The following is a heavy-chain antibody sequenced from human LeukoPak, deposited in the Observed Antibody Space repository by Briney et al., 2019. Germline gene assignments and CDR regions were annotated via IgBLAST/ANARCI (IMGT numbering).Heavy chain of an antibody. Sequence: SETPSLTCTVSGGSISSYYWSWIRQPAGEGLEWIGRIYTSGSTNYNPSLKSRVTMSVDTSKDQFSLKLSSVTAADTAAYYCARDSDDENCCSRLAFDIWGQGTMVTVSS. J-gene: IGHJ3*02. D-gene: IGHD2-15*01. V-gene: IGHV4-4*07. CDR2: IYTSGST. CDR3: ARDSDDENCCSRLAFDI. CDR1: GGSISSYY.